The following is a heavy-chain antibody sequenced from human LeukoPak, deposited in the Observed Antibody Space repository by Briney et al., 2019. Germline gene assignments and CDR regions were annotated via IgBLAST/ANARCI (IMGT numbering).Heavy chain of an antibody. CDR1: GYSISSGYY. D-gene: IGHD2-2*01. Sequence: SETLSLTCAVSGYSISSGYYWGWIRQPPGKGLEWIGTIYHSGSTYYNPSLKSRVTISVDTSKNQFSLKLSSVTAADTAVYYCARRTQGAFDIWGQGKMVTVSS. V-gene: IGHV4-38-2*01. CDR3: ARRTQGAFDI. J-gene: IGHJ3*02. CDR2: IYHSGST.